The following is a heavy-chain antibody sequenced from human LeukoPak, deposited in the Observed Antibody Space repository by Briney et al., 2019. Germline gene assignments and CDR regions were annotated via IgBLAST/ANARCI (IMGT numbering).Heavy chain of an antibody. CDR1: GFIFNNYW. V-gene: IGHV3-74*01. CDR2: INGDGSDT. CDR3: ARTNEGGYFAY. Sequence: GGSLRLSCKASGFIFNNYWMHWVRQAPGNGLVWVSRINGDGSDTTYADFVRGRFTFSRDNAKNTLYLQMNSLRAEDTAVYYCARTNEGGYFAYWGQGALVTVSS. D-gene: IGHD2-8*01. J-gene: IGHJ4*02.